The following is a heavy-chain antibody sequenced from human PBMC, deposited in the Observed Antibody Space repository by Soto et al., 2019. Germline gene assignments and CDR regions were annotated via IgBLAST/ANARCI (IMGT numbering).Heavy chain of an antibody. CDR2: ISYDGSNK. CDR3: ARDPGIAVADHAFDI. J-gene: IGHJ3*02. D-gene: IGHD6-19*01. Sequence: GGSLRLSCAASGFTFSSYAMHWVRHAPGKGLEWVAVISYDGSNKYYADSVKGRFTISRDNSKNTLYLQMNSLRAEDTAVYYCARDPGIAVADHAFDIWGQGTMVTVSS. V-gene: IGHV3-30-3*01. CDR1: GFTFSSYA.